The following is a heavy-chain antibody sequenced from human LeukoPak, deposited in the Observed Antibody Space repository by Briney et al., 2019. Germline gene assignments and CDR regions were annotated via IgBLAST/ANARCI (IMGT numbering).Heavy chain of an antibody. Sequence: GGSLRLSCAASGFTFSDDYMSWIRQAPGKGLEWVSYISSSGSTIYYADPVKGRFTISRDNAKNSLYLQMNSLRAEDTAVYYCASSPDSYDFWSGYYTYFDYWGQGTLVTVSS. CDR3: ASSPDSYDFWSGYYTYFDY. V-gene: IGHV3-11*01. D-gene: IGHD3-3*01. CDR1: GFTFSDDY. CDR2: ISSSGSTI. J-gene: IGHJ4*02.